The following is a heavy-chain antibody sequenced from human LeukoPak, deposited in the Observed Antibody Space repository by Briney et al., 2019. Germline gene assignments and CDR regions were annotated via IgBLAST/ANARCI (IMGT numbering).Heavy chain of an antibody. J-gene: IGHJ4*02. Sequence: PSETLSLTCAVYGGSFSGYYWSWIRQPPGKGLEWIGEINHSGSTNYNPSLKSRVTISVDTSKNQFSLKLSSVTVADTAVYYCAGSDFWSGYDVHWGQGTLVTVSS. CDR1: GGSFSGYY. D-gene: IGHD3-3*01. CDR2: INHSGST. CDR3: AGSDFWSGYDVH. V-gene: IGHV4-34*01.